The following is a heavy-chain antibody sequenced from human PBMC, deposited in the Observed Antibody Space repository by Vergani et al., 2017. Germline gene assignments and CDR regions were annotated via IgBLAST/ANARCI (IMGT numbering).Heavy chain of an antibody. J-gene: IGHJ4*02. Sequence: QVQLVESGGGVVQPGRSLRLSCAASGFSFSSFGFHWVRQAPGKGLEWVAFIRYDGSNKYYADSVKGRFTISRDNSKNTLYLQMNSLRAEDTAVYYCADGLDSSGWYYFDYWGQGTLVTVSS. CDR2: IRYDGSNK. D-gene: IGHD6-19*01. CDR1: GFSFSSFG. CDR3: ADGLDSSGWYYFDY. V-gene: IGHV3-30*02.